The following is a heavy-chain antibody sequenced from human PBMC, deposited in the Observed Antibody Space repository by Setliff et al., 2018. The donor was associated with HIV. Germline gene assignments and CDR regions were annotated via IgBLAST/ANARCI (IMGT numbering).Heavy chain of an antibody. CDR2: TGWSGNTA. J-gene: IGHJ6*03. Sequence: PGGSLRLSCRLSGFIFKDYAMHWVRQAPGKGLEWVASTGWSGNTAEYADAVRGRFTISRDNAKASLYLQMDSLRLEDTALYFCIKDGTVLGRNYFYLDAWGKGTMVTVSS. D-gene: IGHD1-1*01. V-gene: IGHV3-9*01. CDR3: IKDGTVLGRNYFYLDA. CDR1: GFIFKDYA.